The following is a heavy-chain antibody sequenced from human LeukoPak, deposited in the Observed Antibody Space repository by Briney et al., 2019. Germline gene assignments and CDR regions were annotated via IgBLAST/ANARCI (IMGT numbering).Heavy chain of an antibody. Sequence: SETLSLTCAVSGGSISSGGYSWSWIRQPPGKGLEWIGYIYHSGSTYYNPSLKSRVTISVDRSKNQFSLKLSSVTAADTAVYYCARDFGGPAAGIVWGQGTLVTVSS. D-gene: IGHD6-13*01. CDR1: GGSISSGGYS. V-gene: IGHV4-30-2*01. J-gene: IGHJ4*02. CDR2: IYHSGST. CDR3: ARDFGGPAAGIV.